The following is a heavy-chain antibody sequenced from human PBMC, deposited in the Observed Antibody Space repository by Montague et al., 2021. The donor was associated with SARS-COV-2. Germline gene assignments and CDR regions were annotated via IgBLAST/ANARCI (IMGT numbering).Heavy chain of an antibody. J-gene: IGHJ4*02. Sequence: FLRLSCAASGFTFSSYTMHWVRQAPGKGLEWVAIISYDGSNAYYADSVKGRFTVSRDNSKRTLYLEMDSPRAEDTAVYYCAREGALVDTPMMAFDYWGQGTLVTVS. CDR1: GFTFSSYT. D-gene: IGHD5-18*01. V-gene: IGHV3-30*04. CDR2: ISYDGSNA. CDR3: AREGALVDTPMMAFDY.